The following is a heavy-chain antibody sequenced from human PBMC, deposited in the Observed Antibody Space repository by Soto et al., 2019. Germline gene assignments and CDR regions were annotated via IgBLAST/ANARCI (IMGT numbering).Heavy chain of an antibody. D-gene: IGHD2-15*01. CDR3: ARGGCSGGSCYYYYYYMDV. V-gene: IGHV4-59*01. Sequence: SETLSLTCTVSGGSISSYYWSWIRQPPGKGLEWIGYIYYSGSTNYNPSLKSRVTISVDTSKNQFSLKLSSVTAADTAVYYCARGGCSGGSCYYYYYYMDVWGKGTTVTVSS. CDR2: IYYSGST. J-gene: IGHJ6*03. CDR1: GGSISSYY.